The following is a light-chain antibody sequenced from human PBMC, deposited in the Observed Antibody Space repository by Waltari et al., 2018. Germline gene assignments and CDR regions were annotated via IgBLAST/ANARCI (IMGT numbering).Light chain of an antibody. J-gene: IGLJ3*02. Sequence: QTVVTQEPSFAVSPGGTVPLTCAFSSGPVPSPSYPTWYQQTPGQPPRTLVYKGISRSSGVPDRFSGSILGNTAALTITGAQADDESDYYCSMYMGSGVWVFGGGTKLTVL. V-gene: IGLV8-61*01. CDR2: KGI. CDR3: SMYMGSGVWV. CDR1: SGPVPSPSY.